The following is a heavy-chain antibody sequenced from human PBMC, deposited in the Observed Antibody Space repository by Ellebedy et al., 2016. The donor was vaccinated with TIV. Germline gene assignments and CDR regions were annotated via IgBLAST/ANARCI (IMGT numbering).Heavy chain of an antibody. D-gene: IGHD6-19*01. J-gene: IGHJ4*02. CDR2: IIPILGIA. Sequence: ASVKVSCKASGGTFSSYAISWVRQAPGQGLEWMGRIIPILGIANSAQKFQGRVTITADKSTSTAYMELSSLRPEDTAVYYCARDSRQWLEEYSFDYWGQGTLVTVSS. CDR1: GGTFSSYA. V-gene: IGHV1-69*04. CDR3: ARDSRQWLEEYSFDY.